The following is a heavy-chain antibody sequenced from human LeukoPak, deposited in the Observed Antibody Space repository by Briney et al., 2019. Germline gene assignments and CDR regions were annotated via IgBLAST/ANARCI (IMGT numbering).Heavy chain of an antibody. CDR2: ISNSGRTI. CDR3: ARGLAAAGRGGVFDY. Sequence: PGGSLRLSCAASGFTFSSYEMNWVRQAPGKGLEWVSYISNSGRTIYYADSVKGRFTISRDSAKNSLYLQMNSLRAEDTAVYYCARGLAAAGRGGVFDYWGQGTLVTVSS. J-gene: IGHJ4*02. D-gene: IGHD6-13*01. CDR1: GFTFSSYE. V-gene: IGHV3-48*03.